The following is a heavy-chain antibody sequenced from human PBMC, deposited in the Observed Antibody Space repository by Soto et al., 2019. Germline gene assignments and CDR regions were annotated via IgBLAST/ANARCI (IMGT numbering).Heavy chain of an antibody. V-gene: IGHV3-9*01. CDR2: ISWNSGSI. CDR3: AKDITGGYDYFDY. Sequence: PGGSLRLSCAASGFTFDDYAMHWVRQAPGKGLEWVSGISWNSGSIGYADSVKGRFTISRDNAKNSLYLQMNSLRAEDTALYYCAKDITGGYDYFDYWGQGTLVTVSS. J-gene: IGHJ4*02. CDR1: GFTFDDYA. D-gene: IGHD5-12*01.